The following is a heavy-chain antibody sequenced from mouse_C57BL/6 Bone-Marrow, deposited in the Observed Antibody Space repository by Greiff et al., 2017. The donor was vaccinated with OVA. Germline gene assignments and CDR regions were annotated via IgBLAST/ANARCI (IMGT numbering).Heavy chain of an antibody. Sequence: EVQRVESGGGLVKPGGSLKLSCAASGFTFSSYAMSWVRQTPEKRLEWVATISDGGSYTYYPDNVKGRFTISRDNAKNNLYLQMSHLKSEDTAMYYCARDKDFLYAMDYWGQGTSVTVSS. D-gene: IGHD1-3*01. CDR2: ISDGGSYT. V-gene: IGHV5-4*01. CDR1: GFTFSSYA. CDR3: ARDKDFLYAMDY. J-gene: IGHJ4*01.